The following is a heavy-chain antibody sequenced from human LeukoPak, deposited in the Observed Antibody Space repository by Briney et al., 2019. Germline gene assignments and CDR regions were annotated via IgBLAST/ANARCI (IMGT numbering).Heavy chain of an antibody. CDR1: GFTFSSYA. Sequence: GGSLRLSCAASGFTFSSYAMHWVRQAPGKGLEWEALISYDGSSKYYADSVKGRFTISRDNSKNTFYLQMSSLRAEDTAVYYCVRDVGSGYYSTTSVDYWGQGNLVTVSS. CDR2: ISYDGSSK. D-gene: IGHD3-22*01. CDR3: VRDVGSGYYSTTSVDY. J-gene: IGHJ4*02. V-gene: IGHV3-30-3*01.